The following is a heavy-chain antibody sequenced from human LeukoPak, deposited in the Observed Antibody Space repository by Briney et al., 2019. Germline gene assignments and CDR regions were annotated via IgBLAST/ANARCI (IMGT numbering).Heavy chain of an antibody. Sequence: ASVKVSCKASGYTFTNNYMHWVRQAPGQGLEWMGIINPSGGSTNYAQKFQGRVTMTRDTSTSTVYMELSSLRSEDTAVYYCARDDNGDNWFDPWGQGTLVTVSS. J-gene: IGHJ5*02. D-gene: IGHD4-17*01. CDR3: ARDDNGDNWFDP. CDR1: GYTFTNNY. V-gene: IGHV1-46*01. CDR2: INPSGGST.